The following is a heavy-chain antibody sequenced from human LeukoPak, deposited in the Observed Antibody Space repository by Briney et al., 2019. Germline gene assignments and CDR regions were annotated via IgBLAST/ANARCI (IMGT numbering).Heavy chain of an antibody. CDR1: GFTFSSYG. J-gene: IGHJ4*02. V-gene: IGHV3-21*01. CDR2: ISSSSSYI. CDR3: ARDTGAYYDSGGLDY. Sequence: GGSLRLSCAASGFTFSSYGMHWVRQAPGKGLEWVSSISSSSSYIYYADSVKGRFTISRDNAKNSLYLQMNSLRAEDTAVYYCARDTGAYYDSGGLDYWGQGTLVTVSS. D-gene: IGHD3-22*01.